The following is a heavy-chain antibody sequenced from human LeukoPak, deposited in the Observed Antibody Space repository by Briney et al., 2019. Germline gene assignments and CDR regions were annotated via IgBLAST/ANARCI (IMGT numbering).Heavy chain of an antibody. V-gene: IGHV3-23*01. CDR3: AKDFRNGYYGYNLVNFDY. Sequence: GGSLRLSCAASGFTFSSYAMSWVRQAPGKRLEWVSAISGSGGSTYYADSVKGRFTISRDNSKNTLYLQMNSLRAEDTAVYYCAKDFRNGYYGYNLVNFDYWGQGTLVTVSS. J-gene: IGHJ4*02. D-gene: IGHD4-17*01. CDR1: GFTFSSYA. CDR2: ISGSGGST.